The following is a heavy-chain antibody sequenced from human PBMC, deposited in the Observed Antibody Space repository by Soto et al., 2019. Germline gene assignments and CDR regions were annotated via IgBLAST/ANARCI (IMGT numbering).Heavy chain of an antibody. CDR2: IYHSGTT. J-gene: IGHJ3*02. CDR1: GGSFSRNNW. V-gene: IGHV4-4*02. Sequence: QVQLQESGPGLVKPSGTLSLPCAVSGGSFSRNNWWLWVRHPPGKGLEWIGEIYHSGTTNYNPSLKSRVTISVDKSKNQFSLKLNSVTAADTAVYYCARDVFYGAFEIWGQGTMVTVSS. D-gene: IGHD4-17*01. CDR3: ARDVFYGAFEI.